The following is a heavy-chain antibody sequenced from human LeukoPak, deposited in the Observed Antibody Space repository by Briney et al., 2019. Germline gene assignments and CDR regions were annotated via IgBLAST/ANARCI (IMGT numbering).Heavy chain of an antibody. CDR2: INPNSGGT. V-gene: IGHV1-2*02. D-gene: IGHD2-15*01. CDR1: GYTFTGYY. CDR3: ARVSVAATPFDY. J-gene: IGHJ4*02. Sequence: GASVKVSCKASGYTFTGYYMHLVRHAPGQGLEWMGWINPNSGGTNYAQKFQGRVTMTRETSISTAYMELSRLRSDDTAVYYCARVSVAATPFDYWGQGTLVTVSS.